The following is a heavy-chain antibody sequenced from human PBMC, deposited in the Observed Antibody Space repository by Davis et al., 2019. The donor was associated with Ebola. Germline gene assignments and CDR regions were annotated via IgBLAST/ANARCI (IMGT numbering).Heavy chain of an antibody. Sequence: GGSLRLSCAASGFTFNNAWMNWVRQAPGKGLEWVGRIESKTDGGTTDYAAPVKGRFTISRDDSKNTLYLQMNSLKTEDTAVYYCTKAGFLQWLIDYYYCFMDVWGKGTTVTVSS. CDR2: IESKTDGGTT. V-gene: IGHV3-15*04. J-gene: IGHJ6*03. CDR1: GFTFNNAW. D-gene: IGHD3-3*01. CDR3: TKAGFLQWLIDYYYCFMDV.